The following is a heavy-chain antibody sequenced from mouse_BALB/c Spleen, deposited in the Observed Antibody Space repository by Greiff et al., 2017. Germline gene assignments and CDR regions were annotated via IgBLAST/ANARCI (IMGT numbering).Heavy chain of an antibody. V-gene: IGHV1-80*01. J-gene: IGHJ4*01. CDR1: GYSFTGYF. CDR2: IYPGDGDT. CDR3: ARGGLRLAMDY. Sequence: VQLQQSGPELVKPGASVKISCKASGYSFTGYFMNWVKQSHGKSLEWIGQIYPGDGDTNYNGKFKGKATLTADKSSSTAYMQLSSLTSEDSAVYFCARGGLRLAMDYWGQGTSVTVSS. D-gene: IGHD2-2*01.